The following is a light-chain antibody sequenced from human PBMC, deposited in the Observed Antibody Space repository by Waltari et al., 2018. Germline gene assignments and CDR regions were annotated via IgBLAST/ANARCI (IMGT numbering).Light chain of an antibody. Sequence: VILTQSPATLSLSPGDRATLSCRASQTISTYLAWYQQKPGQAPRLLIYGASTRATGIPDRFSGSGSGTDFTLTISSLEPEDFAVYYCQRHTASPWTFGQGTKVEIK. CDR1: QTISTY. CDR2: GAS. V-gene: IGKV3-11*01. J-gene: IGKJ1*01. CDR3: QRHTASPWT.